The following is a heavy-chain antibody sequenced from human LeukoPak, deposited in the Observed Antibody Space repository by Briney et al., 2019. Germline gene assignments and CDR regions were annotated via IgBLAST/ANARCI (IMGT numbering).Heavy chain of an antibody. V-gene: IGHV1-8*01. CDR1: GYTFTSYD. J-gene: IGHJ5*02. D-gene: IGHD2-15*01. CDR3: ARGLRRGPRWDIVVVVAATLVWFDP. CDR2: MNPNSGNT. Sequence: ASVKVSCKASGYTFTSYDINWVRQATGQGLEWMGWMNPNSGNTGYAQKFQGRVTTTRNTSISTAYMELSSLRSEDTAVYYCARGLRRGPRWDIVVVVAATLVWFDPWGQGTLVTVSS.